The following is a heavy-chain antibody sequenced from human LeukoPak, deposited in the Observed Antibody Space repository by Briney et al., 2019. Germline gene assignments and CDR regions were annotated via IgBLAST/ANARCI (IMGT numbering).Heavy chain of an antibody. Sequence: SETLSLTCAVYGGSFSGYYWSWIRQPPGKGLEWIGEINHSGSTNYNPSLKSRVTISVDTSKNQFSLKLSSVTAADTAVYYCARRRGYGSGSHSTPQYNYYYMDVWGKGTTVTISS. CDR2: INHSGST. J-gene: IGHJ6*03. D-gene: IGHD3-10*01. V-gene: IGHV4-34*01. CDR1: GGSFSGYY. CDR3: ARRRGYGSGSHSTPQYNYYYMDV.